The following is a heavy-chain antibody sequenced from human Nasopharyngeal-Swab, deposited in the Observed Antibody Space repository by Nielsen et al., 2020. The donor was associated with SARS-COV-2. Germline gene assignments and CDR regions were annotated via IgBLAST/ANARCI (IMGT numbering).Heavy chain of an antibody. V-gene: IGHV3-30*03. D-gene: IGHD4-17*01. Sequence: VRQMPGKGLEWVAVISYDGSNKYYADSVKGRFTISRDNSKNTLYLQMNSLRAEDTAVYYCARGGPYGLMLLISSAFDIWGQGTMVTVSS. CDR3: ARGGPYGLMLLISSAFDI. CDR2: ISYDGSNK. J-gene: IGHJ3*02.